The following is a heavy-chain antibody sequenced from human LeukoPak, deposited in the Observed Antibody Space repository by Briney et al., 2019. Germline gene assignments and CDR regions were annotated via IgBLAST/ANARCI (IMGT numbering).Heavy chain of an antibody. CDR3: VKHTHHDLWKSSPHDY. V-gene: IGHV3-23*01. CDR1: RFTFSSYA. D-gene: IGHD3-3*01. Sequence: GGSLRLSCAASRFTFSSYAMSWVRQTPGKGQEWVSAISGSGGSTYYVDPVKGRFTISRDNSKNTLDLEMNSLRAEDTAIYYCVKHTHHDLWKSSPHDYWGQGTLVTVSS. J-gene: IGHJ4*02. CDR2: ISGSGGST.